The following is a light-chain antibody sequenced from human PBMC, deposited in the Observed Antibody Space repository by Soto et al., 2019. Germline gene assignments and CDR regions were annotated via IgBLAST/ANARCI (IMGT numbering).Light chain of an antibody. CDR3: QQLNSYPRT. CDR1: QGIASY. V-gene: IGKV1-9*01. J-gene: IGKJ1*01. CDR2: AAS. Sequence: DIQLTQSPSFLSASVGDRVTITCRASQGIASYLAWYQQKPGKAPKLLIYAASTLPSGVPSTFSGSGSGTEFTLTISSLQPEDFATYYCQQLNSYPRTFGQGTKVEIK.